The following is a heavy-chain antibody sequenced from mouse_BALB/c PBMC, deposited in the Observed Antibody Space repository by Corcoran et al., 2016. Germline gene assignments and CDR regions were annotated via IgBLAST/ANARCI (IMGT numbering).Heavy chain of an antibody. CDR2: IDPANGNT. V-gene: IGHV14-3*02. CDR3: ARDGDAY. Sequence: EVQLQQSGAELVKPGASVKLSCTASGFHIKDTYMHWVKQRPEQGLEWIGRIDPANGNTKYDPKFQGKATITADTSSNTSYLQLSSLTSEDTAVYYCARDGDAYWGQGTLVTVSA. CDR1: GFHIKDTY. J-gene: IGHJ3*01. D-gene: IGHD1-2*01.